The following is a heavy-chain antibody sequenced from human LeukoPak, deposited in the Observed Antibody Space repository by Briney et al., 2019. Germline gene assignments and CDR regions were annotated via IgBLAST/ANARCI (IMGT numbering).Heavy chain of an antibody. D-gene: IGHD6-13*01. Sequence: PGGSLRLSCAASGFTFSSYWMHWVRQAPGKGLVCVSRNNSDGSSTSYADSVKGRFTISRDNAKNTLYLQMNSLRAEDTAVYYCARKTGAAAATGGYYFDYWGQGTLVTVSS. CDR1: GFTFSSYW. V-gene: IGHV3-74*01. CDR3: ARKTGAAAATGGYYFDY. CDR2: NNSDGSST. J-gene: IGHJ4*02.